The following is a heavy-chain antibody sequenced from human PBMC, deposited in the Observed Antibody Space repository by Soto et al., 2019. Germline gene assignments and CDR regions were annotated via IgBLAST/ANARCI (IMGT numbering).Heavy chain of an antibody. CDR3: AKGAPSISLWWGFGH. CDR1: GFTFSNYG. D-gene: IGHD2-8*02. CDR2: ISHDGNKE. Sequence: QLVESGGDVVQPGRSLRLSCAASGFTFSNYGIHWVRQAPGQGLEWVAVISHDGNKEYYADSVKGRFTVSRDNSKKTVYLQMNSLRAEDTAMYYCAKGAPSISLWWGFGHCGPVTLVTVSS. J-gene: IGHJ4*02. V-gene: IGHV3-30*18.